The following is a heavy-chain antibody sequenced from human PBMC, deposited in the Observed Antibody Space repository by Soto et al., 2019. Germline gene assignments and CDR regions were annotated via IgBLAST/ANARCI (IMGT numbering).Heavy chain of an antibody. CDR2: IIPIFGTA. D-gene: IGHD6-13*01. Sequence: QVQLVQSGAEVKKPGSSVKVSCKASGGTFSSYAISWVRQAPGQGLEWMGGIIPIFGTANYAQKFQGRVTITADESTSPAYMELSSLRSEDTAVYYCARGGIAGPGYYYYGMDVWGQGTTVTVSS. CDR1: GGTFSSYA. J-gene: IGHJ6*02. V-gene: IGHV1-69*01. CDR3: ARGGIAGPGYYYYGMDV.